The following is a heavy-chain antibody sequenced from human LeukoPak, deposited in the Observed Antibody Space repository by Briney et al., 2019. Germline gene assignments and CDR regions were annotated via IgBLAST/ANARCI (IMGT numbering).Heavy chain of an antibody. CDR2: ISSSSSYI. Sequence: GGSLRLSCAASGITFSSYAMHWVRQAPGKGLEWVSCISSSSSYIYYADSVKGRFTISRDNAKNSLYLQMNSLRVEDTAVYYCARAHNWKYGTFDYWGQGTLVTVSS. J-gene: IGHJ4*02. V-gene: IGHV3-21*01. CDR1: GITFSSYA. CDR3: ARAHNWKYGTFDY. D-gene: IGHD1-7*01.